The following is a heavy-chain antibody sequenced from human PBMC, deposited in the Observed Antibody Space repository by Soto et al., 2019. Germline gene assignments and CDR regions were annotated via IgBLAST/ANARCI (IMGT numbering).Heavy chain of an antibody. CDR3: AKTYYDFWSGYYMLFDY. CDR2: ISYDGSNK. J-gene: IGHJ4*02. CDR1: GFTFSRYG. D-gene: IGHD3-3*01. V-gene: IGHV3-30*18. Sequence: SLSCASSGFTFSRYGTHWVRQAPGKGLEWVAVISYDGSNKYYADSVKGRFTISRDNSKNTLYLQMNSLRAEDTAVYYCAKTYYDFWSGYYMLFDYWGQGTLVTVSS.